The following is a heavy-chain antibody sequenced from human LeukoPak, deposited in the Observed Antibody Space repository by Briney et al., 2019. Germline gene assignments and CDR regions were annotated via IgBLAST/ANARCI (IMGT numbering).Heavy chain of an antibody. CDR3: ARDVSMVRGVPYYYGMDV. CDR1: GGSISSSSYY. CDR2: IYYSETT. Sequence: SETLSLTCTVSGGSISSSSYYWGWIRQPPGKGLEWIGNIYYSETTYYNPSLKSRVTISIDTSKNQFSLKLSSMTAADTAVYYCARDVSMVRGVPYYYGMDVWGQGTTVTVSS. V-gene: IGHV4-39*07. D-gene: IGHD3-10*01. J-gene: IGHJ6*02.